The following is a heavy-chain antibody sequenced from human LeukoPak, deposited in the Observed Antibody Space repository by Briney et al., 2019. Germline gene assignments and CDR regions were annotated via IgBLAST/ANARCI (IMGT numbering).Heavy chain of an antibody. CDR3: ARGFLEWLLDYYYYYMDV. CDR2: INPSGGST. D-gene: IGHD3-3*01. Sequence: EASVKVSCKASGYTFTSYYMHWVRQAPGQGLEWMGIINPSGGSTSYAQKFQGRVTMTRDTSISTAYMELSRLRSDDTAVYYCARGFLEWLLDYYYYYMDVWGKGTTVTVSS. CDR1: GYTFTSYY. J-gene: IGHJ6*03. V-gene: IGHV1-46*01.